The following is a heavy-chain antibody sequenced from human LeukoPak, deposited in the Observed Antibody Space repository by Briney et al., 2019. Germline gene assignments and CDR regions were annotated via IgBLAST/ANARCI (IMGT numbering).Heavy chain of an antibody. V-gene: IGHV3-23*01. Sequence: GGSLRLSCAASGFTFSSYAMSWVRQAPGKGLEWVSAISGSGGSTYYADSVKGRFTISRDNAGNSLFLQMSSLRAEDTAVYFCARDHSGWYNYYFDSWGQGTLVTVSS. CDR1: GFTFSSYA. D-gene: IGHD6-19*01. CDR3: ARDHSGWYNYYFDS. J-gene: IGHJ4*02. CDR2: ISGSGGST.